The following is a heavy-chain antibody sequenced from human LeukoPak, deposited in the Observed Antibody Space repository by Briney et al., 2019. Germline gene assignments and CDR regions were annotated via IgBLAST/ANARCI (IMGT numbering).Heavy chain of an antibody. V-gene: IGHV3-7*01. Sequence: GGSLRLSCAASGFTFSSNGMHWVRQAPGKGLEWVANIKEDGSEKYYVDSVKGRFTISRDNARNSLYLQMNSLRAEDTAVYYCASGRQLGYWGQGTLVTVSS. J-gene: IGHJ4*02. D-gene: IGHD6-13*01. CDR1: GFTFSSNG. CDR2: IKEDGSEK. CDR3: ASGRQLGY.